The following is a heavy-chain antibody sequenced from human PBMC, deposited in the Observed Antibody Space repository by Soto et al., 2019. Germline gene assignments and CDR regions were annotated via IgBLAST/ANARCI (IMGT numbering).Heavy chain of an antibody. CDR3: AKTPPVLRSFDWSYYYVMDV. Sequence: GGSLRLSCAASGFTFSSYGMHWVRQARGKGLEWVAVISYDGSNEFYADSVKGRFTISRDNSKNTLYLQMHSLRTEDTAVYYCAKTPPVLRSFDWSYYYVMDVWGQGTTVTVSS. V-gene: IGHV3-30*18. D-gene: IGHD3-9*01. CDR2: ISYDGSNE. CDR1: GFTFSSYG. J-gene: IGHJ6*02.